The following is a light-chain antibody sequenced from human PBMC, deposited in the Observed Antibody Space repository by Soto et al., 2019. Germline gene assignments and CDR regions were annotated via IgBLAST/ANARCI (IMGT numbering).Light chain of an antibody. CDR3: QQYNSYAYT. J-gene: IGKJ2*01. CDR2: GAS. V-gene: IGKV1-5*01. Sequence: IQMTQSPSTLSASVGDRVTLTCRASQTISTWLAWYQQKPGKAPKLLIYGASSLQTGVPSRFSGSGSGTEFTLTISSLQPDDFATYYCQQYNSYAYTLGQGTKLEVK. CDR1: QTISTW.